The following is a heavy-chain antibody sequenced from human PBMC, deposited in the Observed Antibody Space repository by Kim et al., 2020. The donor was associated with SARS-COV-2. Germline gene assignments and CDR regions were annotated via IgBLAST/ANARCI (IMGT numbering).Heavy chain of an antibody. CDR2: ICAGDSDT. D-gene: IGHD2-2*01. J-gene: IGHJ3*02. V-gene: IGHV5-51*01. CDR1: GYSFTSYW. CDR3: ARERKYQLLSYAFDI. Sequence: GESLKISCKGSGYSFTSYWIGWVRQMPGKGREWMGSICAGDSDTRYSPSFQGQVTISADKSISTAYLQWSSLKASDTAMYYCARERKYQLLSYAFDIWGQGTMVTVSS.